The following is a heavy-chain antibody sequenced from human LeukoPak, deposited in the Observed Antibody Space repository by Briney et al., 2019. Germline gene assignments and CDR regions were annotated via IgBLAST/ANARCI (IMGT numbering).Heavy chain of an antibody. J-gene: IGHJ4*02. V-gene: IGHV4-30-4*07. Sequence: PSETLSLTCDVSGDSISSGGYSWSWVRQPPGKGLEWIGYIYSSGRSYYNPSLQSRVTISIDTSKNEFSLKVTSVTAADTAVYYCARDPYDPGIWGQGTLVTVSS. CDR1: GDSISSGGYS. CDR2: IYSSGRS. CDR3: ARDPYDPGI. D-gene: IGHD3-10*02.